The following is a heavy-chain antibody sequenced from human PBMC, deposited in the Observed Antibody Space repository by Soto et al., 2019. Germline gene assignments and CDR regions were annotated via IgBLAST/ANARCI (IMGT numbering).Heavy chain of an antibody. CDR2: ISYDGSNK. D-gene: IGHD6-19*01. CDR1: GFTFSSYG. CDR3: AKVGSVAGPQRFDH. J-gene: IGHJ4*02. V-gene: IGHV3-30*18. Sequence: GGPLRLSCAAAGFTFSSYGMHWVRQAPGKGLEWVAVISYDGSNKYYADSVKGRFTISRDNSKNTLYLQMNSLRAEDTAVYYCAKVGSVAGPQRFDHWGQGTLVTVPS.